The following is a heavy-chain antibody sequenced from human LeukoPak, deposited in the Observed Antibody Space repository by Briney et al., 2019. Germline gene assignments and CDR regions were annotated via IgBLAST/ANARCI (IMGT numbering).Heavy chain of an antibody. J-gene: IGHJ4*02. V-gene: IGHV3-23*01. D-gene: IGHD5-18*01. CDR3: AKRGYTYGGHFDY. CDR1: GFTFSNYA. Sequence: SGGSLRLSCAASGFTFSNYAMSWVRQAPGKGLEWVSSINGRGGSTYYADSVKGRFTVSRDNSKNTLYVQMDSLRAEDTAVYYCAKRGYTYGGHFDYWGQGALVTVSS. CDR2: INGRGGST.